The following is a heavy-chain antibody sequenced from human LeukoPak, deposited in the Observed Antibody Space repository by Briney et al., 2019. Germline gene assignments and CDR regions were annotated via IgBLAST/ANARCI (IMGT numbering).Heavy chain of an antibody. V-gene: IGHV5-51*01. J-gene: IGHJ2*01. CDR1: GYSFTSYW. CDR2: IYPGDSDT. CDR3: ARHSGSNCTNGVCYHYWYFDL. D-gene: IGHD2-8*01. Sequence: GESLKIFCKGSGYSFTSYWIGWVRQMPGKGLEWMGIIYPGDSDTRYSPSFQGQVTISADKSISTAYLQWSSLKASDTAMYYCARHSGSNCTNGVCYHYWYFDLWGRGTLVTVSS.